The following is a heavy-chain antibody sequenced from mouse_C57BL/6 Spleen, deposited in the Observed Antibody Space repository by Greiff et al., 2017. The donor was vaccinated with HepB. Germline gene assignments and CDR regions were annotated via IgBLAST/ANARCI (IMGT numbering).Heavy chain of an antibody. V-gene: IGHV5-17*01. CDR2: ISSGSSTI. Sequence: DVHLVESGGGLVKPGGSLKLSCAASGFTFSDYGMHWVRQAPEKGLEWVAYISSGSSTIYYADTVKGRFTISRDNAKNTLFLQMTSLRSEDTAMYYCARMDYGSLYWYFDVWGTRTTVTVSS. CDR1: GFTFSDYG. D-gene: IGHD1-1*01. J-gene: IGHJ1*03. CDR3: ARMDYGSLYWYFDV.